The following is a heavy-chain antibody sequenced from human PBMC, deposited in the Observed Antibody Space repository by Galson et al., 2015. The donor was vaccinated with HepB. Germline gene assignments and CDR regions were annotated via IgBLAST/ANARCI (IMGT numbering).Heavy chain of an antibody. Sequence: SLRLSCAASGFIFDDYAMHWVRQAPGKGLEWVSGISWNSVSIGYVDSVKGRFTISRDNAKKSLYLQMNSLRAEDTALYYCAKDIATSSWHLEFWGQGTLVAVSS. V-gene: IGHV3-9*01. D-gene: IGHD6-13*01. J-gene: IGHJ4*02. CDR2: ISWNSVSI. CDR3: AKDIATSSWHLEF. CDR1: GFIFDDYA.